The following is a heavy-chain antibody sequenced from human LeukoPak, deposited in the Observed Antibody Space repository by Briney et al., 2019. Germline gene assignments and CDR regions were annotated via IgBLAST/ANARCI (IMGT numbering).Heavy chain of an antibody. CDR3: ARELPSSGWSPYYFDY. J-gene: IGHJ4*02. CDR1: GGSFSGYY. CDR2: INHSGST. V-gene: IGHV4-34*01. D-gene: IGHD6-19*01. Sequence: SETLSLACPVYGGSFSGYYWSWIRQPPGKGLEWIGEINHSGSTNYNPSLKSRVTISVDTSKNQFSLKLSSVTAAGTAVYYCARELPSSGWSPYYFDYWGQGTLVTVSS.